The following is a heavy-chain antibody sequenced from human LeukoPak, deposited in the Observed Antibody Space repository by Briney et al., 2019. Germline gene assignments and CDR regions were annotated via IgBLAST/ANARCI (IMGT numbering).Heavy chain of an antibody. D-gene: IGHD6-13*01. CDR2: IYYSGST. CDR3: ATIAAEMLQPLFDY. Sequence: SETLSLTCTVSGGSISSYYWSWIRQPPGKGLEWIGNIYYSGSTNYNPSLKSRVTISVDTSKNQFSLKLSSVTAADTAVYYCATIAAEMLQPLFDYWGQGTLVTVSS. J-gene: IGHJ4*02. V-gene: IGHV4-59*08. CDR1: GGSISSYY.